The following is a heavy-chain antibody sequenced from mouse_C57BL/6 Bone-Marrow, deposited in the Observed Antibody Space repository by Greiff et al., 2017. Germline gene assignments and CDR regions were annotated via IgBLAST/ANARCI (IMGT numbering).Heavy chain of an antibody. CDR2: IYPRSGNT. CDR3: ARDGPGGAY. V-gene: IGHV1-81*01. D-gene: IGHD1-2*01. J-gene: IGHJ3*01. CDR1: GFTFTSYG. Sequence: QVQLQQSGAELARPGASVKLSCKASGFTFTSYGISWVKQRTGQGLEWIGEIYPRSGNTYYNEKFKGQATLTADKSSSTAYMELRSLTSEDFAVYFCARDGPGGAYWGQGTLVTVSA.